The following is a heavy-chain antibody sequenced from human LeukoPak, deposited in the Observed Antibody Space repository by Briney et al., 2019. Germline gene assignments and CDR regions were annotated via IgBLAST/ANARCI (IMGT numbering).Heavy chain of an antibody. Sequence: GGSLRLSCAASGFTFSSYEMNWVRQAPGKGLEWVAFIRYDGSNKFYPDSVKGRFTISRDNSKNTLYLQMNSLKTEDTAVYYCTSYLEISSGSSSIDYWGQGTLVTVSS. CDR1: GFTFSSYE. CDR2: IRYDGSNK. D-gene: IGHD1-26*01. CDR3: TSYLEISSGSSSIDY. V-gene: IGHV3-30*02. J-gene: IGHJ4*02.